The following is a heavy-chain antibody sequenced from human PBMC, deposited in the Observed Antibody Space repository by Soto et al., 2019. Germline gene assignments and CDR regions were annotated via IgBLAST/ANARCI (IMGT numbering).Heavy chain of an antibody. CDR3: TRPPSGSYGDDFDY. CDR2: IRDKANHYAT. J-gene: IGHJ4*02. Sequence: GGSLRLSCKVSGFSFSGSAIHWVRQASGKGLEWVGHIRDKANHYATAYAASLKGRFVISRDDSQNTAYLQMSSLKADDTAVYYCTRPPSGSYGDDFDYWGQGTLVTVSS. D-gene: IGHD1-26*01. CDR1: GFSFSGSA. V-gene: IGHV3-73*01.